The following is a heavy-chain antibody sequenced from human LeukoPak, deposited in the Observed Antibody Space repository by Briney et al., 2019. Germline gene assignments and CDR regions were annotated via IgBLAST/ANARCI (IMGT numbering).Heavy chain of an antibody. D-gene: IGHD3-3*01. Sequence: ASVKVSCKASGYTFTGYYMHWVRQAPGQGLEWMGWINPNSGGTNYAQKFQGRVTMTRDTSISTAYMELSRLRSDDTAVYYCARDRFPPSRPRTIAYWGQGTLVTVSS. CDR3: ARDRFPPSRPRTIAY. V-gene: IGHV1-2*02. CDR2: INPNSGGT. CDR1: GYTFTGYY. J-gene: IGHJ4*02.